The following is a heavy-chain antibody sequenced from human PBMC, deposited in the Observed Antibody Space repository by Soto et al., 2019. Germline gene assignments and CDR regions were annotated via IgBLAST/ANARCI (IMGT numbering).Heavy chain of an antibody. CDR3: ARRRYGSSATCKYYFYYYGMDV. J-gene: IGHJ6*02. CDR1: GFSFGSYS. V-gene: IGHV3-48*02. Sequence: GGSLRLSCEASGFSFGSYSMNWVRQAPGKGLEWVSFISGRGTTTYYADSVKGRFTVSRDNAKNSLSLEVNSLRDEDTAVYYCARRRYGSSATCKYYFYYYGMDVWGQGTTVPVSS. CDR2: ISGRGTTT. D-gene: IGHD2-2*01.